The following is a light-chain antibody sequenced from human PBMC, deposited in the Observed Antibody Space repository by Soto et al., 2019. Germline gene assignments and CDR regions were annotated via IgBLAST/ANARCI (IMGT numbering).Light chain of an antibody. V-gene: IGLV1-40*01. Sequence: QSVLTQPPSVSGAPGQRVTISCTGSNSNIGAGYDVHWYQQLPGTAPKLLIYRNTNRPSGVPDRFSGSKSGTSASLAITGLQAEDEAHYYCQSYDTSLSGPMLFGGGTKLTVL. CDR1: NSNIGAGYD. J-gene: IGLJ2*01. CDR2: RNT. CDR3: QSYDTSLSGPML.